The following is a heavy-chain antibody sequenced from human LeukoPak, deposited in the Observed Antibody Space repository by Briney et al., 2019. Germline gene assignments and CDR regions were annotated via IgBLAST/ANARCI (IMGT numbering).Heavy chain of an antibody. V-gene: IGHV4-39*07. D-gene: IGHD3-22*01. CDR3: ARELFYDSSPNDY. J-gene: IGHJ4*02. CDR2: IHYSGST. Sequence: KPSETLSLTCTVSGGSISRGSYYWRWVRQPPGNGLEWIGTIHYSGSTYYSPSLKSRVTISVDTSKNQFSLKLSSVTAADTAVYYCARELFYDSSPNDYWGQGTLVTVSS. CDR1: GGSISRGSYY.